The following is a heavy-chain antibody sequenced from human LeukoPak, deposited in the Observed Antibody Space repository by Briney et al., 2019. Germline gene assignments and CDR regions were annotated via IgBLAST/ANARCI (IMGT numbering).Heavy chain of an antibody. J-gene: IGHJ6*03. D-gene: IGHD3-16*01. CDR2: IIPIFGTA. CDR1: GGTFSSYA. V-gene: IGHV1-69*05. Sequence: SVKVSCKASGGTFSSYAISWVRQAPGQWLEWMGGIIPIFGTADYAQKFQGRVTITTDESTSTAYMELSSLRSEDTAVYYCARVGLAYYYYYYMDVWGKGTTVTVSS. CDR3: ARVGLAYYYYYYMDV.